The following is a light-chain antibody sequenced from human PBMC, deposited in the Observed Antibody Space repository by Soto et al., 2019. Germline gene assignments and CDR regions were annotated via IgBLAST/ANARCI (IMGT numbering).Light chain of an antibody. Sequence: EIVLTQSPGTLSLSPGERATLSCRASQSVARNYLAWYQQKPGQAPRLLIYGTSSRATGIPDRFSGSGSGTDFTLTIIRLEPEGFAVFYCQHYGGSITFRQGTRLEIK. V-gene: IGKV3-20*01. CDR1: QSVARNY. CDR3: QHYGGSIT. CDR2: GTS. J-gene: IGKJ5*01.